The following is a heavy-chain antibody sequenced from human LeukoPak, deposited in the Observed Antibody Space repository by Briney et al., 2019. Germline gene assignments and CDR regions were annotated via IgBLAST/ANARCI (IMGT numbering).Heavy chain of an antibody. D-gene: IGHD2-21*02. CDR3: ARSFSTRVDSPKNTGVVVTAFDY. J-gene: IGHJ4*02. CDR1: GYTFTGYY. CDR2: INPNSGGT. V-gene: IGHV1-2*06. Sequence: ASVKVSCKASGYTFTGYYMHWVRQAPGQGLEWMGRINPNSGGTNYAQKFQDRVTMTRDTSISTAYMELSRLRSDDTAVYYCARSFSTRVDSPKNTGVVVTAFDYWGQGTLVTVSS.